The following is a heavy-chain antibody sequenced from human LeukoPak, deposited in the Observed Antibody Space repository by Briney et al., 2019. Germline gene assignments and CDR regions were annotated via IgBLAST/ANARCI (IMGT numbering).Heavy chain of an antibody. J-gene: IGHJ6*02. V-gene: IGHV5-51*01. Sequence: GESLKISCKGSGYSFTSFSIGWVRQMPGKGLEWMGVIYPGDSDTRYSPSFQGQVTISADKSISTAYLQWSSLKASDTAMYYCARQSFTSFLYYYYGMDVWGQGTTVTVSS. CDR1: GYSFTSFS. CDR2: IYPGDSDT. CDR3: ARQSFTSFLYYYYGMDV. D-gene: IGHD3-3*01.